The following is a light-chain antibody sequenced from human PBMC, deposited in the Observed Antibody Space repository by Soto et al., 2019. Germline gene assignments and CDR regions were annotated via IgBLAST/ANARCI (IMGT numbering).Light chain of an antibody. V-gene: IGKV1-39*01. CDR1: QSISSY. CDR3: QHYNTWPWT. J-gene: IGKJ1*01. Sequence: DIQMTQSPSSLSASVGDRVTITCRASQSISSYLNWYQQKPGKAPKLLIYAASSLQSGVPSRFSGSGSGTEFTLTISSLQSEDFAVYYCQHYNTWPWTFGQGTKVDIK. CDR2: AAS.